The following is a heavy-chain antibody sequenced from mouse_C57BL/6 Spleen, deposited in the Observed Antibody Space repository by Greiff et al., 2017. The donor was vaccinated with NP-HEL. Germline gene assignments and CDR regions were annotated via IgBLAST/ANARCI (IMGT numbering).Heavy chain of an antibody. J-gene: IGHJ4*01. Sequence: VQLQQPGAELVKPGASVKMSCKASGYTFTSYWITLVKQRPGQGLEWIGDIYPGSGSTNYNEKFKSKATLTVDTSSSTAYMQLSSRTSEDSAVYYCARRGDSSGYGAMDYWGQGTSVTVSS. CDR3: ARRGDSSGYGAMDY. CDR2: IYPGSGST. CDR1: GYTFTSYW. V-gene: IGHV1-55*01. D-gene: IGHD3-2*02.